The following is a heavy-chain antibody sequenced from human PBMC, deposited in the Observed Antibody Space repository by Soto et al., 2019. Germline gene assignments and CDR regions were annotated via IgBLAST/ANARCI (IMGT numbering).Heavy chain of an antibody. CDR2: IIPIFGTA. D-gene: IGHD2-15*01. J-gene: IGHJ3*02. V-gene: IGHV1-69*06. Sequence: QVQLVQSGAEVQKPGSSVKVSCKASGGTFSSYAISWVRQAPGQGLEWMGGIIPIFGTANYAQKFQGRVTITADKSTSTAYMELSSLRSEDTAVYYCAIPPGVVVVAGARRAFDIWGQGTMVTVSS. CDR3: AIPPGVVVVAGARRAFDI. CDR1: GGTFSSYA.